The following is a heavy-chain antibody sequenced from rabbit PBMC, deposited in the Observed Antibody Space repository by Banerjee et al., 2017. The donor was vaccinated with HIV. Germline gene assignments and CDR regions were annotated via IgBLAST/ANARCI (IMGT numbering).Heavy chain of an antibody. CDR3: ARSSSWYNFNV. J-gene: IGHJ4*01. CDR2: IYADKRGT. D-gene: IGHD1-1*01. Sequence: QEQLVESGGGLVTLGGSLKLSCKASGIDFSSYGISWVRQAPGKGLEWIGIIYADKRGTVYASWVNGRFTISNDNAQNTVSLQMTSLTAADTATYFCARSSSWYNFNVWGQGTLVTVS. CDR1: GIDFSSYG. V-gene: IGHV1S47*01.